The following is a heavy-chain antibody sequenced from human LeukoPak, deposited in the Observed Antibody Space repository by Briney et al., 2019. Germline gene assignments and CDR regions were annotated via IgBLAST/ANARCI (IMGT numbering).Heavy chain of an antibody. J-gene: IGHJ6*04. CDR3: ASRIAAAGTDYYYGMDV. V-gene: IGHV4-4*02. CDR1: GGSISSSNW. CDR2: IYHSGST. D-gene: IGHD6-13*01. Sequence: PSETLSLTCAVSGGSISSSNWWSWVRQPPGKGLEWIREIYHSGSTNYDPSLKSRVTISVDKSKNQFSLRLSSVTAADTAVYYCASRIAAAGTDYYYGMDVWGEGTTVTVSS.